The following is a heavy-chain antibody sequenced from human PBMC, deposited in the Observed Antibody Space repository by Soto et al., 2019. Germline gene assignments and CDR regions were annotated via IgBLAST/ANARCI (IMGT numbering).Heavy chain of an antibody. Sequence: GGSLRLSCAASGFTFSSYGMHWVRQAPGKGLEWVAVISYDGSNKYYADSVKGRFTISRDNSKNTLYLQMNSLRGEDTAVYYCAPSSTSTYYFEYWGQGTLVTVSS. CDR3: APSSTSTYYFEY. V-gene: IGHV3-30*03. J-gene: IGHJ4*02. CDR2: ISYDGSNK. D-gene: IGHD2-2*01. CDR1: GFTFSSYG.